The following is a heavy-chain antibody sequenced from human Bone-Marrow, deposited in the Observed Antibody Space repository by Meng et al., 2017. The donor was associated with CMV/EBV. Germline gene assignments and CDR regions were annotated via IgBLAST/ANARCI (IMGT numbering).Heavy chain of an antibody. D-gene: IGHD3-22*01. Sequence: SETLSLTCTVSGGSISSSSYYWGWIRQPPGKGLEWIGSIYYSGSTYYNPSLKSRVTISVDTSKNQFSLKLSSVTAADTAVYYCAGGYYPYYGMDVWGQGTMVTVSS. CDR2: IYYSGST. V-gene: IGHV4-39*07. CDR1: GGSISSSSYY. J-gene: IGHJ6*02. CDR3: AGGYYPYYGMDV.